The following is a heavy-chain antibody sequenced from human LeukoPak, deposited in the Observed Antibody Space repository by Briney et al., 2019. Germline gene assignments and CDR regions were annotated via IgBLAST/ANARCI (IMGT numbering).Heavy chain of an antibody. V-gene: IGHV4-59*01. CDR2: IYYSGST. CDR1: GGSLSSYY. CDR3: ARDRYYDSSGPLRGYYYYGMDV. J-gene: IGHJ6*02. D-gene: IGHD3-22*01. Sequence: SDTLSLTCTVSGGSLSSYYWSWIRQPPGKGLKWIGYIYYSGSTNYNPSLKSRVTISVDTSKNQFSLKLSSVTAADTAVYYCARDRYYDSSGPLRGYYYYGMDVWGQGTTVTVSS.